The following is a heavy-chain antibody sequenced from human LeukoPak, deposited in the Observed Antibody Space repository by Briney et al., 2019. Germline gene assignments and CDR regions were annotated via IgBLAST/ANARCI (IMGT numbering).Heavy chain of an antibody. CDR3: ARVGCSSTSCYDRADYYYYYYMDV. CDR2: MNPNSGNT. D-gene: IGHD2-2*01. V-gene: IGHV1-8*03. Sequence: ASVKVSRKASGYTFTSYDINWVRQATGQGLEWMGWMNPNSGNTGYAQEFQGRVTITRNTSISTAYMELSSLRSEDTAVYYCARVGCSSTSCYDRADYYYYYYMDVWGKGTTVTVSS. J-gene: IGHJ6*03. CDR1: GYTFTSYD.